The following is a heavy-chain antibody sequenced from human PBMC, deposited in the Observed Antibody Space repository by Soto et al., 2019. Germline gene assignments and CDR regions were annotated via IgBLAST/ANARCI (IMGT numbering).Heavy chain of an antibody. V-gene: IGHV1-18*01. J-gene: IGHJ4*02. CDR3: ARLEHNFGPHDY. Sequence: QVQLAQSGAEVKKPGASVTVSCKASGYTFSSYGISWVRQAPGQGREWVGWISVHNGYTKYATEPQGRVTMTTDTSTSTAYMELRSLRSDDSAVYFCARLEHNFGPHDYWGQGTLVTVTS. CDR2: ISVHNGYT. CDR1: GYTFSSYG. D-gene: IGHD1-1*01.